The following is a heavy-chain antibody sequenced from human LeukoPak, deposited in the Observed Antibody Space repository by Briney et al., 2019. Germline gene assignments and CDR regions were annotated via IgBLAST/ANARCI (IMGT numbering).Heavy chain of an antibody. Sequence: PSETLSLTCTASGASIRSYYWSWVRQPAGKGLEWIGRIYFSGSTNYSPSLKSRVTLSIDASNSQYLLNLHSVTAADTAVNYCARSSSSSSYTAFDIWGQGTMVTVSS. CDR2: IYFSGST. CDR1: GASIRSYY. V-gene: IGHV4-4*07. D-gene: IGHD6-13*01. CDR3: ARSSSSSSYTAFDI. J-gene: IGHJ3*02.